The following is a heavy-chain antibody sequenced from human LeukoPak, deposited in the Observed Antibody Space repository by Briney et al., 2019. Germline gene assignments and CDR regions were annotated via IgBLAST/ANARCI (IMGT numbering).Heavy chain of an antibody. CDR1: GFTFGDYA. Sequence: GGSLRLSCTASGFTFGDYAMSWVRQAPGKGLEWVGFIRSKAYGGTTEYAASVKGRFIISRDDYKSIAYLQMNSLKTEDTAVYYCTRVSGWYGGYFDYWGEGTLVTVSS. D-gene: IGHD6-19*01. CDR2: IRSKAYGGTT. CDR3: TRVSGWYGGYFDY. J-gene: IGHJ4*02. V-gene: IGHV3-49*04.